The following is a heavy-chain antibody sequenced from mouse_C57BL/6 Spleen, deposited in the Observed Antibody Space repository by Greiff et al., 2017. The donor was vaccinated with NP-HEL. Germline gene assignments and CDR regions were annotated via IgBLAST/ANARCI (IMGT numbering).Heavy chain of an antibody. CDR1: GYTFTSYW. D-gene: IGHD1-1*01. CDR2: IYPGSGST. J-gene: IGHJ4*01. CDR3: ARKNYGRDVYAMDY. Sequence: QVQLQQPGAELVKPGASVKMSCKASGYTFTSYWITWVKQRPGQGLEWIGDIYPGSGSTNYIEKFKSKATLTVDTSSSTAYMQLSSLTSEDSAVYYCARKNYGRDVYAMDYWGQGTSVTVSS. V-gene: IGHV1-55*01.